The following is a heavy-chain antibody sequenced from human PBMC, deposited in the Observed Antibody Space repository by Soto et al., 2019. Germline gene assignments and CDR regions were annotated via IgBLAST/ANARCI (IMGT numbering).Heavy chain of an antibody. CDR1: GFTFSSYS. J-gene: IGHJ4*02. D-gene: IGHD3-22*01. V-gene: IGHV3-48*02. CDR3: ARRSYYFDSSGYQPLDY. CDR2: ISSSSSTI. Sequence: EVQLVESGGGLVQPGGSLRLSCAASGFTFSSYSMNWVRQAPGKGLEWVSYISSSSSTIYYADSVKGRFTISRDNAKNSLYLQMNSLRDEDTAVYYCARRSYYFDSSGYQPLDYWGQGTLVTVSS.